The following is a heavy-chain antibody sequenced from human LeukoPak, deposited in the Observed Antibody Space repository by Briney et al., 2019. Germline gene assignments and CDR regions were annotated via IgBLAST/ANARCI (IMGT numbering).Heavy chain of an antibody. Sequence: PGGSLRLSCAASGFTFGSYWMTWVRQAPGKGLEWVALISYDGSNKYYADSVKGRFTISRDNSKNTLYLQMNSLRAEDTAVYSCARDLTWWGTSPYGMDVWGQGTTVTVSS. CDR2: ISYDGSNK. CDR1: GFTFGSYW. D-gene: IGHD1-1*01. J-gene: IGHJ6*02. V-gene: IGHV3-30*03. CDR3: ARDLTWWGTSPYGMDV.